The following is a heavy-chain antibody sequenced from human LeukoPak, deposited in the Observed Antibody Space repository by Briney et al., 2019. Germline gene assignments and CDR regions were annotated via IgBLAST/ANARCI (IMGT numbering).Heavy chain of an antibody. CDR3: ARVTNSYDYVWGSYRPGNWFDP. CDR1: GGSISSYY. J-gene: IGHJ5*02. Sequence: SETLSLTCTVSGGSISSYYWSWIRQPAGKGLEWIGEINHSGSTNYNPSLKSRVTISVDTSKNQFSLKLSSVTAADTAVYYCARVTNSYDYVWGSYRPGNWFDPWGQGTLVTVSS. CDR2: INHSGST. V-gene: IGHV4-34*01. D-gene: IGHD3-16*02.